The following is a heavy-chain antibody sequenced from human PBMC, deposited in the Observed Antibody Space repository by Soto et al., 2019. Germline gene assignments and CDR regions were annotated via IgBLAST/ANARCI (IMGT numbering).Heavy chain of an antibody. V-gene: IGHV3-74*01. CDR3: ARDRYGDYADY. CDR1: GFTFSSYG. J-gene: IGHJ4*02. D-gene: IGHD4-17*01. CDR2: INSDGSST. Sequence: GGSLRLSCAASGFTFSSYGMHWVRQAPGKGLVWVSRINSDGSSTSYADSVKGRFTISRDNAKDTLYLQMNSLRAEDTAVYYCARDRYGDYADYWGQGTLVTVSS.